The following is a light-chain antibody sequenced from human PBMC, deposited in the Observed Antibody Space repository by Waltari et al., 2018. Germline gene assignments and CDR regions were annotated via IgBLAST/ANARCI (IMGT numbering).Light chain of an antibody. Sequence: ETVMTQSPATLSVSPGERVTLSCRASQGVHDNLAWYQQKPGQAPRLLIYGASTRATVVPARFRGTGSVTDFTLTITSLQSEDSALYYCQQYNRWPPLTFGGGTKVEIK. CDR3: QQYNRWPPLT. J-gene: IGKJ4*01. CDR1: QGVHDN. V-gene: IGKV3-15*01. CDR2: GAS.